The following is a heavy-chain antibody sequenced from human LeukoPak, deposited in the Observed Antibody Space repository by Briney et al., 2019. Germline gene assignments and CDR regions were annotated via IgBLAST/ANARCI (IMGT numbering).Heavy chain of an antibody. V-gene: IGHV4-61*01. J-gene: IGHJ4*02. CDR1: GGSVSSGTYY. CDR3: ARGIRLLTVDY. CDR2: IYYTGST. D-gene: IGHD3-22*01. Sequence: SETLSLTCTVSGGSVSSGTYYWSWIRQPPGKGLEWIGYIYYTGSTNYNPSLKSRLTISVDTSKNQFSLKLSSVTAADTAVYYCARGIRLLTVDYWGQGTLVTVSS.